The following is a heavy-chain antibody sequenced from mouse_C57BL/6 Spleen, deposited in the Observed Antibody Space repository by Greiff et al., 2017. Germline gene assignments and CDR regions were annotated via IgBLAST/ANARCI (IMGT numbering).Heavy chain of an antibody. J-gene: IGHJ2*01. V-gene: IGHV1-81*01. Sequence: QVQLQQSGAELARPGASVKLSCKASGYTFTSYGISWVKQRTGQGLEWIGEIYPRSGNTYYNEKFKGKATLTADKSSSTAYMELRSLTSEDSAVYFCARRELEGGYFDYGGQGTTLTVSS. D-gene: IGHD4-1*01. CDR2: IYPRSGNT. CDR1: GYTFTSYG. CDR3: ARRELEGGYFDY.